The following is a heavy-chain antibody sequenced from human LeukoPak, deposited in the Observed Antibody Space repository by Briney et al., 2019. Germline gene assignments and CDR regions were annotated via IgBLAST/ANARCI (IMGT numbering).Heavy chain of an antibody. Sequence: ASVKVSCKASGYTFTSYYMHWVRQAPGQGLEWMGIINPSGGSTSYAQKFQGRVTMTRDMSASTVYMEMSSLTSEDTALYYCAREREDSYYFDYWGQGTLVTVSS. J-gene: IGHJ4*02. CDR1: GYTFTSYY. CDR2: INPSGGST. V-gene: IGHV1-46*01. D-gene: IGHD5-18*01. CDR3: AREREDSYYFDY.